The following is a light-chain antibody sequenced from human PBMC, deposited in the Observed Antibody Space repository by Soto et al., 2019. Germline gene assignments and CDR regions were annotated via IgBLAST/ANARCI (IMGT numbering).Light chain of an antibody. CDR1: QSVSSY. CDR2: DAS. Sequence: EIVLTQSPATLSLSPGERATLSCRASQSVSSYLAWYQQKPGQAPRLLIYDASNRATGIPARFSGSGSGTDFTLTISSLEPEDFAVYYCHQRSHWPRTFGQGTNVEIK. J-gene: IGKJ1*01. CDR3: HQRSHWPRT. V-gene: IGKV3-11*01.